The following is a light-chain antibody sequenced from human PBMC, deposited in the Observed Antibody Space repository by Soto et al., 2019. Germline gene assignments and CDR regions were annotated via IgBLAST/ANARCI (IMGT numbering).Light chain of an antibody. Sequence: DIEMTRVGNAVCACVGDRVTITCRASQSISSYLNWYQQKPGKAPKLLIYAASSLQSGVPSRFSVSGSGTDSTHTISSRQPEDLATYYCQQSYSTPRTFRQGTQVDIK. CDR1: QSISSY. CDR2: AAS. CDR3: QQSYSTPRT. J-gene: IGKJ1*01. V-gene: IGKV1-39*01.